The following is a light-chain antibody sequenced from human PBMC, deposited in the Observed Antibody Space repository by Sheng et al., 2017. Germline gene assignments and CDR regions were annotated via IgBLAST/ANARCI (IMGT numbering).Light chain of an antibody. CDR3: QQYAISPRT. Sequence: EIVLTQSPGTLSLSPGERAALSCRASQSITSTYLAWYQQRPGQAPRLLMYDSSSRATGIPDRFSGSESGRDFTLTISRLEPEDSAVYFCQQYAISPRTFGQGTKVEIK. CDR2: DSS. CDR1: QSITSTY. V-gene: IGKV3-20*01. J-gene: IGKJ1*01.